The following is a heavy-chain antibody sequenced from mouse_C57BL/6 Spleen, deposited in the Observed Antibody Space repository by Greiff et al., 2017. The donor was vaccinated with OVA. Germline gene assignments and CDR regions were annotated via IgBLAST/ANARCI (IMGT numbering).Heavy chain of an antibody. Sequence: QVQLQQPGAELVRPGTSVKVSCKASGYAFTNYLIEWVKQRPGQGLEWIGVINPGSGGTNYNEKFKGKATLTADKSSSTAYMQLSSLTSEDSEVYFCARSDYDYAMDYWGQGTSVTVSS. J-gene: IGHJ4*01. CDR1: GYAFTNYL. D-gene: IGHD1-1*01. CDR2: INPGSGGT. CDR3: ARSDYDYAMDY. V-gene: IGHV1-54*01.